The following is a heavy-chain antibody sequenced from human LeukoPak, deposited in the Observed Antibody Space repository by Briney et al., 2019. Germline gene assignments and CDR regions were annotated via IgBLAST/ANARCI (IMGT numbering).Heavy chain of an antibody. V-gene: IGHV3-21*01. CDR3: AREAGYCSSTSCYLHYYYYYMDV. D-gene: IGHD2-2*01. CDR2: ISSSSSYI. CDR1: GFTFSSYS. Sequence: GGSLRLSCAASGFTFSSYSMNWVRQAPGKGLEWVSSISSSSSYIYYADSVKGRFTISRDNAKNSLYLQMNSLRAEDTAVYYCAREAGYCSSTSCYLHYYYYYMDVWGKGTTVTISS. J-gene: IGHJ6*03.